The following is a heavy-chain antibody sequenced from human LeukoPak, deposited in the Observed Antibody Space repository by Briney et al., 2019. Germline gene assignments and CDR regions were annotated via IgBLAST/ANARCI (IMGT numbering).Heavy chain of an antibody. CDR1: GGSISSYY. CDR3: ARAVAVAAPFDY. V-gene: IGHV4-4*07. CDR2: IYTSGST. Sequence: SETLSLTCTVPGGSISSYYWSWIRQPPRKGLEWIGRIYTSGSTNYNPSLKSRVTISVDKSKNQFSLKLSSVTAADTAVYYCARAVAVAAPFDYWGQGTLVTVSS. D-gene: IGHD6-19*01. J-gene: IGHJ4*02.